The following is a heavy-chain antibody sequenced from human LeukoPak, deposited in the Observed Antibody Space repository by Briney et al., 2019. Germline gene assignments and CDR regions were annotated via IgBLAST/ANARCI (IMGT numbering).Heavy chain of an antibody. CDR2: MNPNSGNT. CDR1: GYTFTGYY. CDR3: ARGPLVRLPSSFDP. V-gene: IGHV1-8*02. J-gene: IGHJ5*02. Sequence: ASVKVSCKASGYTFTGYYMHWVRQAPGQGLEWMGWMNPNSGNTGSAQRFQGRVTMTRDTSIGTAYMELSSLRSEDTAVYYCARGPLVRLPSSFDPWGQGTLVTVSS. D-gene: IGHD3-16*02.